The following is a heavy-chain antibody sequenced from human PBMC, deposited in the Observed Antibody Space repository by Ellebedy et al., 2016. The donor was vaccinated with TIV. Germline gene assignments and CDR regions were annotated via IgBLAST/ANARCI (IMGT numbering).Heavy chain of an antibody. CDR1: GYTFTSYY. D-gene: IGHD1-26*01. Sequence: ASEKVSCXASGYTFTSYYMHWVRQAPGQGLEWMGIINPSGGSTNYAQKFQGRVTMTRDTSTSTVYMELSSLRSEDTAVYYCARRSGLYYYYGMDVWGQGTTVTVSS. CDR3: ARRSGLYYYYGMDV. J-gene: IGHJ6*02. V-gene: IGHV1-46*01. CDR2: INPSGGST.